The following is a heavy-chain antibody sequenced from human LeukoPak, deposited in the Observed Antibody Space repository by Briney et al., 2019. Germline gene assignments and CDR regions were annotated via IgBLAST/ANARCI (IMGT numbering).Heavy chain of an antibody. V-gene: IGHV3-11*01. CDR2: ISSSGSTI. CDR3: ARIEYSSSYIDY. CDR1: GFTFSDYY. J-gene: IGHJ4*02. Sequence: GGSLRLPCAASGFTFSDYYMSWIRQAPGKGLEWVSYISSSGSTIYYADSVKGRFTISRDNAKNSLYLQMNSLRAEDTAVYYCARIEYSSSYIDYWGQGTLVTVSS. D-gene: IGHD6-6*01.